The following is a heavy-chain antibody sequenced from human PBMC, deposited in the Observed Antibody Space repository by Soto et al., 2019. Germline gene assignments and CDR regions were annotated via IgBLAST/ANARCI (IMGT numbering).Heavy chain of an antibody. V-gene: IGHV4-61*03. CDR1: GGSVSSGNYN. CDR3: ARGRNNWFDP. CDR2: IYYSGST. Sequence: SETLSLTCTVSGGSVSSGNYNWGWIRQPPGKGPEWIGYIYYSGSTRYNPSLKSRLTISVDTSKSHSSLTLTSVNAADTAVYYCARGRNNWFDPWGQGTLVTVSS. J-gene: IGHJ5*02.